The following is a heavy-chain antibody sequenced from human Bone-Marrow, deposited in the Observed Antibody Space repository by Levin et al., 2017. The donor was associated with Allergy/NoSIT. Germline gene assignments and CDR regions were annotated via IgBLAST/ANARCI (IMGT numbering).Heavy chain of an antibody. CDR1: GYTLTELS. D-gene: IGHD2-21*02. J-gene: IGHJ4*02. CDR3: ATDFPAPCGGDCYSGRARFHSSFDY. CDR2: FDPEDGET. Sequence: GASVKVSCKVSGYTLTELSMHWVRQAPGKGLEWMGGFDPEDGETIYAQKFQGRVTMTEDTSTDTAYMELSSLRSEDTAVYYCATDFPAPCGGDCYSGRARFHSSFDYWGQGTLVTVSS. V-gene: IGHV1-24*01.